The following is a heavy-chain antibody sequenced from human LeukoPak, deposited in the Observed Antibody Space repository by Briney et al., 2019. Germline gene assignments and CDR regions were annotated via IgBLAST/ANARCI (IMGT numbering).Heavy chain of an antibody. CDR1: GGTFSSYA. CDR3: ARSNGYSSGWFDY. V-gene: IGHV1-69*13. J-gene: IGHJ4*02. CDR2: ITPIFGTA. Sequence: SVKVSCKASGGTFSSYAISWVRQAPGQGLEWMGGITPIFGTANYAQKFQGRVTITADESTSTAYMELSSLRSEDTAVYYCARSNGYSSGWFDYWGQGTLVTVSS. D-gene: IGHD6-19*01.